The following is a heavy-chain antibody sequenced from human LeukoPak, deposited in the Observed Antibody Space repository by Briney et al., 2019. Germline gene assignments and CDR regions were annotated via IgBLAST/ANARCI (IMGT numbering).Heavy chain of an antibody. J-gene: IGHJ4*02. Sequence: GGSLRLSCAASGFTFSTYYMNWVRQAPGKGLEWVSSISTSSSYIYYADAVKGRFTIARDNAKNSLYLQINSLRAEDTAVYYCARVGLDRRGYSGYEAFDYWGQGTLVTVSS. V-gene: IGHV3-21*01. D-gene: IGHD5-12*01. CDR1: GFTFSTYY. CDR3: ARVGLDRRGYSGYEAFDY. CDR2: ISTSSSYI.